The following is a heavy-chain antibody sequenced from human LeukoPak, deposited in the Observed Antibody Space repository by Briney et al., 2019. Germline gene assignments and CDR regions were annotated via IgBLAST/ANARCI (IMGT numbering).Heavy chain of an antibody. Sequence: ASVKVSCKASGDTFTSYGISGVRQAPGEGLEWMVWISAYNGNTNYAQKLQGRVTMTTDTSTSTAYMELRSLRSDDTAVYYCARALSRYCSGGSCYSNNWFDPWGQGTLVTVSP. CDR3: ARALSRYCSGGSCYSNNWFDP. V-gene: IGHV1-18*01. D-gene: IGHD2-15*01. CDR1: GDTFTSYG. CDR2: ISAYNGNT. J-gene: IGHJ5*02.